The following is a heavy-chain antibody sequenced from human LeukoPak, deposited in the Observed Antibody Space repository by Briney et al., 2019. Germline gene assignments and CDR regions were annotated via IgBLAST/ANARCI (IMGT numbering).Heavy chain of an antibody. J-gene: IGHJ5*02. Sequence: ASVKVSCKASGYTFTNNGISWVRQAPGQGLEWMGWISAYNDNTNYAQKFQGRVTMTTDTSTSTAYMELRSLRSDDTAVYYCAREWGSNGETNWFDPWGQGTLVTVSS. CDR2: ISAYNDNT. CDR3: AREWGSNGETNWFDP. D-gene: IGHD3-10*01. V-gene: IGHV1-18*01. CDR1: GYTFTNNG.